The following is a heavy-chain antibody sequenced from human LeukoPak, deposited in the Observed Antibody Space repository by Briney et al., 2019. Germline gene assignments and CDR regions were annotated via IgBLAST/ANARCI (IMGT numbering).Heavy chain of an antibody. V-gene: IGHV3-23*01. CDR2: ISGTGGST. J-gene: IGHJ4*02. CDR3: AKATGYYYGSGTLDH. D-gene: IGHD3-10*01. CDR1: GFTFSSDA. Sequence: GGSLRLSCAASGFTFSSDAMSWVHQAPGKGLEWVSGISGTGGSTYSADSVKGRFTISRDNSKSTLYLQMNSLRAEDTAVYYCAKATGYYYGSGTLDHWGQGTLVTVSS.